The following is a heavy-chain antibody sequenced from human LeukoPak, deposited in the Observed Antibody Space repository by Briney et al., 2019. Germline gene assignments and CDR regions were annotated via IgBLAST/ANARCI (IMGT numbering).Heavy chain of an antibody. CDR2: ISSSGSTI. CDR1: GFTFSDYY. V-gene: IGHV3-11*04. CDR3: ARDSHSSSWRDAFDI. D-gene: IGHD6-13*01. Sequence: GGSLRLSCAASGFTFSDYYMSWIRQAPGKGLEWGSYISSSGSTIYYADSVKGRFTISRDNAKNSLYLQMNSLRAEDTAVYYCARDSHSSSWRDAFDIWGQGTMVTVSS. J-gene: IGHJ3*02.